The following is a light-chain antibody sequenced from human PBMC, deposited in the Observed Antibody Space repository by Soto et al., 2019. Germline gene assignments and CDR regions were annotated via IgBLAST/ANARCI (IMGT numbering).Light chain of an antibody. V-gene: IGKV1-5*03. CDR2: KAS. J-gene: IGKJ1*01. CDR3: HQYSSYSWT. CDR1: QSISSW. Sequence: DIQMTQSPSTLSASVGDRVTITCRASQSISSWLSWYPQKPGKAPNLLIYKASRLESGVPSRFSGRGSGTEFTLTISSLQPDDFATYYCHQYSSYSWTFGQGTTGDIK.